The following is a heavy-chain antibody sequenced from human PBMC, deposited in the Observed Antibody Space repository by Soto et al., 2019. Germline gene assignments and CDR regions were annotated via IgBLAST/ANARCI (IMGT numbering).Heavy chain of an antibody. CDR2: IYYSGST. V-gene: IGHV4-30-4*01. CDR3: ARYGSGECNRGSCYSPFDY. Sequence: SETLSLTCTVSGGSISSGDYYWSWIRQPPGKGLEWIGYIYYSGSTYYNPSLRSRVTISVDTSKNQFSLKLSSVTAADTAVYYCARYGSGECNRGSCYSPFDYWGQGTLVT. CDR1: GGSISSGDYY. J-gene: IGHJ4*02. D-gene: IGHD2-15*01.